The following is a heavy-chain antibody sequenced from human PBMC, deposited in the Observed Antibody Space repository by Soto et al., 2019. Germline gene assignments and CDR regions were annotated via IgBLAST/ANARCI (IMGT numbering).Heavy chain of an antibody. J-gene: IGHJ4*02. Sequence: SLRLSCAASGFTFDDYAMHWVRQAPGKGLEWVSGISWNSGSIGYADSVKGRFTISRDNAKNSLHLQMNSLRAEDTAVYYCARALVHGGDFWGQGTLVTVSS. CDR3: ARALVHGGDF. CDR1: GFTFDDYA. CDR2: ISWNSGSI. D-gene: IGHD3-10*01. V-gene: IGHV3-9*01.